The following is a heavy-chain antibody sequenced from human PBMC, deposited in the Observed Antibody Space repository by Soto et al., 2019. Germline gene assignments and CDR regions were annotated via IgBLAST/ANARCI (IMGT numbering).Heavy chain of an antibody. CDR2: ITGGGGTT. Sequence: EVQLLESGGGLVQPGGSLRLSCAASGFTFSSYAMSWVRQAPGKGLEWVSGITGGGGTTYYADCVRGRFTISRDNSKNTLYLQMNSLRAEDTAVYYCARGPGYYDSSGHQLRYCDYWGQGTLVTVSS. V-gene: IGHV3-23*01. J-gene: IGHJ4*02. CDR3: ARGPGYYDSSGHQLRYCDY. CDR1: GFTFSSYA. D-gene: IGHD3-22*01.